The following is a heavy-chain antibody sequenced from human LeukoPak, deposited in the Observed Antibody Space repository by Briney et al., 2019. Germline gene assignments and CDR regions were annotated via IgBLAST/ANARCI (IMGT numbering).Heavy chain of an antibody. CDR3: ARGFRGWGRQRSLRTGACAFDI. CDR1: GYTFTDYY. CDR2: INPNSGGT. Sequence: GASVKVSCKASGYTFTDYYIHWVRQAPGQGLEWMGWINPNSGGTNYAQKFQGRVTMTRDTSISTAYMELSRLRSDDTAVCYCARGFRGWGRQRSLRTGACAFDIWGQGTMVTVSS. D-gene: IGHD3-16*01. V-gene: IGHV1-2*02. J-gene: IGHJ3*02.